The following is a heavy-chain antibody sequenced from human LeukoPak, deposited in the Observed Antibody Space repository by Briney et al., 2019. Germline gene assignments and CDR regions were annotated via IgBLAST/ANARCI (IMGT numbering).Heavy chain of an antibody. V-gene: IGHV4-61*10. CDR3: ARVPSGSYYRGNYFDY. CDR1: GGSISSGSYY. Sequence: SQTLSLTCTVSGGSISSGSYYWSWIRQPAGKGLEWIGYIYYSGSTNYNPSLKSRVTISVDTSKNQFSLKLSSVTAADTAVYYCARVPSGSYYRGNYFDYWGQGTLVTVSS. CDR2: IYYSGST. J-gene: IGHJ4*02. D-gene: IGHD1-26*01.